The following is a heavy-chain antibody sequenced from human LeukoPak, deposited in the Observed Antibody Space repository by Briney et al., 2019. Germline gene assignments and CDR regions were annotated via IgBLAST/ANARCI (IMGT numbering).Heavy chain of an antibody. CDR1: GFMFSNYW. V-gene: IGHV3-7*01. J-gene: IGHJ4*02. CDR2: IQEDGSAQ. D-gene: IGHD4-17*01. Sequence: GGSLRLSCAASGFMFSNYWMSWVRQAPGKGLEWVGNIQEDGSAQYYVDSVKGRFTISRDNAKNSLYLQMNSLRVDDTAVYYCARVAYGDRYWGQGTLVTVSS. CDR3: ARVAYGDRY.